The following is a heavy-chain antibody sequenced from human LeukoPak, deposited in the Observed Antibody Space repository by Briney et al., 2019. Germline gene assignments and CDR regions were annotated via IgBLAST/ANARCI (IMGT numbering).Heavy chain of an antibody. CDR1: GGSISNYY. D-gene: IGHD3-22*01. V-gene: IGHV4-30-4*08. Sequence: SETLSLTCTVSGGSISNYYWSWIRQPPGKGLEWIGYIYYSGSTYYNPSLKSRVTISVDTSKNQFSLKLSSVTAADTAVYYCAREGTMIVALFDYWGQGTLVTVSS. J-gene: IGHJ4*02. CDR2: IYYSGST. CDR3: AREGTMIVALFDY.